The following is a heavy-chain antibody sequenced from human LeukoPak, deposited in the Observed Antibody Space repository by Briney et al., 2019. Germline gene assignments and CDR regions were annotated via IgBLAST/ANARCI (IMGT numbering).Heavy chain of an antibody. V-gene: IGHV3-48*03. CDR1: GFTFSSYE. D-gene: IGHD6-13*01. J-gene: IGHJ4*02. CDR2: ISSSGSTI. Sequence: GGSLRLSCAASGFTFSSYEMNWVRQAPGKGLEWVSYISSSGSTIYYADSVKGRFTISRDNARNSLYLQMNSLRDEDTAVYYCARDRDHSNNWYIFLDYWGQGTLVTVSS. CDR3: ARDRDHSNNWYIFLDY.